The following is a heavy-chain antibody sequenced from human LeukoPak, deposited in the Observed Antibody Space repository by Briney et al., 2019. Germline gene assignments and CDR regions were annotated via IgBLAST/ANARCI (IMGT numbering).Heavy chain of an antibody. J-gene: IGHJ4*02. D-gene: IGHD3-10*01. CDR3: ARSPTSMVRGVISPSYFDY. V-gene: IGHV1-69*05. Sequence: GSSVKVSCKASGGTFSSYAISWVRQAPGQGLEWMGGIIPIFGTANYAQKFQGRVTITTDESTSTAYMELSSLRSGDTAVYYCARSPTSMVRGVISPSYFDYWGQGTLVAVSS. CDR1: GGTFSSYA. CDR2: IIPIFGTA.